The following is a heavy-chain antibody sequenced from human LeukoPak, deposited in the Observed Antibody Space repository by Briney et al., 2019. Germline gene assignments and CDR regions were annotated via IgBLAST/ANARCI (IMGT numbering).Heavy chain of an antibody. J-gene: IGHJ6*03. CDR3: AKDSVKVTTISRVPHYMDV. CDR1: GFTFSSYG. V-gene: IGHV3-30*02. D-gene: IGHD5-12*01. CDR2: IRYDGSNK. Sequence: PGGSLRLSCGASGFTFSSYGMHWVRQAPGKGLEWVAFIRYDGSNKYYADSVKGRFTISRDNSKNTLYLQMNSLRAEDTAVYYCAKDSVKVTTISRVPHYMDVWGKGTTVTISS.